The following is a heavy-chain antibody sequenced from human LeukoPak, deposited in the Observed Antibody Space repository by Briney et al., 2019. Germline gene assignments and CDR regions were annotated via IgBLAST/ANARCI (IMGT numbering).Heavy chain of an antibody. CDR2: TSGPGGSR. Sequence: GGSLRLSCAASGFTFSSYAMSWVRQAPGKGLEWVSATSGPGGSRDYADSVKGRFTISRDNSKNTLYLQMNSLRAEDTAIYYCAKKMGLVSAPLYYFDLWGQGTLVTVSS. CDR3: AKKMGLVSAPLYYFDL. J-gene: IGHJ4*02. CDR1: GFTFSSYA. V-gene: IGHV3-23*01. D-gene: IGHD5-24*01.